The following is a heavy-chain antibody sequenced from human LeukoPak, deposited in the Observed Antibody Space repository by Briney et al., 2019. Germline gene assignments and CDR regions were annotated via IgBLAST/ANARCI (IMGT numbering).Heavy chain of an antibody. J-gene: IGHJ6*03. CDR1: GFTFSSYA. CDR3: AKEGGPAVYYYMDV. Sequence: GGSLRLSCAVSGFTFSSYAMSWVRQAPGKGLEWVSDISGSGGSTYYADSVKGRFTISRDSSKNTLFLQMNSLRAEDTAVYYCAKEGGPAVYYYMDVWGKGTTVTVSS. CDR2: ISGSGGST. V-gene: IGHV3-23*01. D-gene: IGHD2-2*01.